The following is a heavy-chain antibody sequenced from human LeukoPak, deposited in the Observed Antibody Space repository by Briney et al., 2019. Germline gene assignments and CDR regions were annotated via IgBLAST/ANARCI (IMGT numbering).Heavy chain of an antibody. Sequence: GGSLRLSCAASGFTFTDTCMHWVRHAPGKGLVWVLRISSDGRDTRHTESVKGRFTISRDNAKNTLYLQMSSLRAEDTAVYYRARDWFHAIDDWGQGTLVTVSS. V-gene: IGHV3-74*01. CDR1: GFTFTDTC. CDR2: ISSDGRDT. CDR3: ARDWFHAIDD. J-gene: IGHJ4*03. D-gene: IGHD2/OR15-2a*01.